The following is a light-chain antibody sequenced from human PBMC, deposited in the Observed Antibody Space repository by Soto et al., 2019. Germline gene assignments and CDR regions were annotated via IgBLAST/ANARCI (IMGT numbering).Light chain of an antibody. CDR2: DVT. CDR1: SSDVGGYNY. CDR3: CSYAGSRYV. J-gene: IGLJ1*01. Sequence: QSVLTQPRSVSGSPGQSVTISCTGPSSDVGGYNYVSWYQHHPGKAPKLLIYDVTKRPSGVPDRFSGSKSGNTASLTISGLQVDDEAEYYCCSYAGSRYVFGIGTKLTVL. V-gene: IGLV2-11*01.